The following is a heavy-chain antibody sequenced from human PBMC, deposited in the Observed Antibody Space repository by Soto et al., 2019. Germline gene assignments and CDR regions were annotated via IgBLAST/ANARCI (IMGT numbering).Heavy chain of an antibody. CDR1: GYTFTSYA. V-gene: IGHV1-3*01. CDR3: ARPRGGYGYCSGGSCYLSY. CDR2: INAGNGNT. D-gene: IGHD2-15*01. Sequence: ASVKVSCKASGYTFTSYAMHWVRQAPGQRLEWMGWINAGNGNTKYSQKFQGRVTITRDTSASTAYMELSSLRSEDTAVYYCARPRGGYGYCSGGSCYLSYWGQGTLVTVSS. J-gene: IGHJ4*02.